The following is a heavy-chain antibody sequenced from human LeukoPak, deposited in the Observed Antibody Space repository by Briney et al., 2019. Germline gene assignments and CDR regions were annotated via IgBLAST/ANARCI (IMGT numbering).Heavy chain of an antibody. D-gene: IGHD3-22*01. CDR1: GFTFSSYA. CDR2: ISGSGGST. CDR3: AKDTRYYYDSSGHPQAFDI. Sequence: PGGSLRLSCAASGFTFSSYAMSWVRQAPGKGLEWVSAISGSGGSTYYADSVKGRFTISRDNSKNTLYLQMNSLRAEDTAVYYCAKDTRYYYDSSGHPQAFDIWGQGTMVTVSS. V-gene: IGHV3-23*01. J-gene: IGHJ3*02.